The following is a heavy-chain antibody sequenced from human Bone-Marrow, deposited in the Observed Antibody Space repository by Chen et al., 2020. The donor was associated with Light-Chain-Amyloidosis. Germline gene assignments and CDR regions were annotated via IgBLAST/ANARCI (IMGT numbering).Heavy chain of an antibody. CDR1: GGSISNYY. V-gene: IGHV4-59*01. J-gene: IGHJ5*02. CDR3: ARGYCSSSSCYKLGFDP. D-gene: IGHD2-2*02. Sequence: QVQLQESGPGLVKPSETLSLTCTVSGGSISNYYWNWIRQPPGKGLEWIGYISYSGSTSNNPSLKSRVSTSVDTSKSQFSLKLSSVTSADTAVYYCARGYCSSSSCYKLGFDPWGQGTLVTVSS. CDR2: ISYSGST.